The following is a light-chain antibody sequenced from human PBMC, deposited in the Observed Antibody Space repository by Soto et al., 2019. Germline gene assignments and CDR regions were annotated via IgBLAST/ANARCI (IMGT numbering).Light chain of an antibody. CDR2: DVS. CDR3: HQYAHSPLT. Sequence: EIVMTQSPSTLSVSPGERATLSCRASQSVSSNLAWYQQKPGQAPRLLIYDVSNRATGIPERFSASGSGTDFTLTVSRLEPEDFEVYYCHQYAHSPLTFGGGTKVDIK. J-gene: IGKJ4*01. V-gene: IGKV3-20*01. CDR1: QSVSSN.